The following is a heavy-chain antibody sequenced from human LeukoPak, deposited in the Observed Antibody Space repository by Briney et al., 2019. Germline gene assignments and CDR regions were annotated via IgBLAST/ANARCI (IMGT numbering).Heavy chain of an antibody. V-gene: IGHV3-49*03. CDR1: GFTFGDDA. D-gene: IGHD6-13*01. J-gene: IGHJ4*02. CDR3: AKDGAAAAGILVYFDY. CDR2: IRKKGYGETT. Sequence: PGGSLRLSCTASGFTFGDDAWSWFRQAPGKGLEWICFIRKKGYGETTDYAASVRGRFTISRDDAKSIAYLQMNSLRAEDTAVYYCAKDGAAAAGILVYFDYWGQGTLVTVSS.